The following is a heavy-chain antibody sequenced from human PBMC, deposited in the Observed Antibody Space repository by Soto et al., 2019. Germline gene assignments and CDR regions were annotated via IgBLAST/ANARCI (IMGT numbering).Heavy chain of an antibody. CDR3: AKDREEDTAMVTGNWFDP. Sequence: GGSLRLSXAASGFTFSSYAMSWVRQAPGKGLEWVSAISGSGGSTYYADSVKGRFTISRDNSKNTLYLQMNSLRAEDTAVYYCAKDREEDTAMVTGNWFDPWGQGTLVTVSS. J-gene: IGHJ5*02. D-gene: IGHD5-18*01. V-gene: IGHV3-23*01. CDR2: ISGSGGST. CDR1: GFTFSSYA.